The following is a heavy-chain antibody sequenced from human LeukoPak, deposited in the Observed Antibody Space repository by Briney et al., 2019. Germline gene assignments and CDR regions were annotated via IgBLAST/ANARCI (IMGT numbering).Heavy chain of an antibody. Sequence: GGSLRLSCAASGLTFSSYGMHWVRQAPGKGLEWVAVISYDGSDRYYADSVKGRFTISRDNSENTVYLQMNSLRAEDTAVYYCAKSEVYYFGTSGGFDYWGQGTLVTVAS. D-gene: IGHD3-22*01. CDR2: ISYDGSDR. J-gene: IGHJ4*02. V-gene: IGHV3-30*18. CDR3: AKSEVYYFGTSGGFDY. CDR1: GLTFSSYG.